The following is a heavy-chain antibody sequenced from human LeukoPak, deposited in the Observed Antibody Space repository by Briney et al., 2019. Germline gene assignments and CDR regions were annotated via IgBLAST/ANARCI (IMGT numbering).Heavy chain of an antibody. CDR2: ISYDGSNT. CDR1: GFTFSSYG. J-gene: IGHJ4*02. D-gene: IGHD4-17*01. V-gene: IGHV3-30*18. Sequence: GGSLRLSCAASGFTFSSYGMHWVRQAPGKGLEWVAFISYDGSNTYYADSVKGRFTISRDNSKNTLYLQMNSLRAKDTAVYYCAKAGNGDYPYYFDYWGQGTLVTVSS. CDR3: AKAGNGDYPYYFDY.